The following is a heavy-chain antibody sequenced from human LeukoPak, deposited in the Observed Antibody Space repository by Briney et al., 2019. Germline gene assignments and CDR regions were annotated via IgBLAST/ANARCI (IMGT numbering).Heavy chain of an antibody. CDR1: GYTFTGYY. J-gene: IGHJ4*02. Sequence: ASVKVSCKASGYTFTGYYMHWVRQAPGQGLEWMGWINPNRGGTNYAQKFQGRVTMTRDTSISTAYMELSRLRSDDTAVYYCARVQGLWALGLFDYWGQGTLVTVTS. CDR2: INPNRGGT. V-gene: IGHV1-2*02. D-gene: IGHD6-19*01. CDR3: ARVQGLWALGLFDY.